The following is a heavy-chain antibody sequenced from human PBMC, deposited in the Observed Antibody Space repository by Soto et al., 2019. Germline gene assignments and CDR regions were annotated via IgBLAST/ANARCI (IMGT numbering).Heavy chain of an antibody. D-gene: IGHD3-22*01. Sequence: PGGSLRLSCAASGFTFSNYGMHWVRQAPGKGLEWVAVIWYDGSNKYYADSVKGRFTISRDNSKNTLYLQMNSLRAEDTAVYYCASDFYDSSGYYPSSFDYWGQGTLVTVSS. V-gene: IGHV3-33*08. CDR1: GFTFSNYG. CDR3: ASDFYDSSGYYPSSFDY. CDR2: IWYDGSNK. J-gene: IGHJ4*02.